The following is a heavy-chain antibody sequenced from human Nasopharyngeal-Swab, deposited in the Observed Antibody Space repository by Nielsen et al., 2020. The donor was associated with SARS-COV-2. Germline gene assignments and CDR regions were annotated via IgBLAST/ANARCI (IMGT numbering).Heavy chain of an antibody. V-gene: IGHV3-7*01. Sequence: GESLKTSCAASGFTFSGYWMSWVRQVPGKGLEWVANIKQDASEMYYVDSVKGRFTISRDNAKNSLYLQMNSLRAEDTAVYFCARGRPLGGYYFGYFDYWGQGTLVTVSS. J-gene: IGHJ4*02. CDR3: ARGRPLGGYYFGYFDY. D-gene: IGHD3-3*01. CDR2: IKQDASEM. CDR1: GFTFSGYW.